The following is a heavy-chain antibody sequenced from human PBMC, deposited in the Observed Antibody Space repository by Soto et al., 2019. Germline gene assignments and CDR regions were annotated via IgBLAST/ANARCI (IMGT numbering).Heavy chain of an antibody. V-gene: IGHV4-34*01. CDR2: VNPSGST. CDR3: GRLEGLATISYYFDY. D-gene: IGHD3-9*01. CDR1: GGSFSGYY. Sequence: ASETLSLTCAVYGGSFSGYYWSWIRQPPGKGLEWIGGVNPSGSTYYNPSLKSRVTISVDKSKNQFSLKLMSLSAADTAVYYCGRLEGLATISYYFDYWGQGALVTVSS. J-gene: IGHJ4*02.